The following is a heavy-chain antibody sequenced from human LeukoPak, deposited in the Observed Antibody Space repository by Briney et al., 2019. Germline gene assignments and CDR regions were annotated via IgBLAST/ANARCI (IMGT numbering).Heavy chain of an antibody. D-gene: IGHD3-10*01. Sequence: ASVKVSCKASGYTFTSYGISWVRQAPGQGLEWMGWISAYNGNTNYAQKLQGRVTMTRDTSTSTVYMELSSLRSEDTAVYYCAREGGPWFGELGTNWFDPWGQGTLVTVSS. CDR1: GYTFTSYG. CDR3: AREGGPWFGELGTNWFDP. CDR2: ISAYNGNT. V-gene: IGHV1-18*01. J-gene: IGHJ5*02.